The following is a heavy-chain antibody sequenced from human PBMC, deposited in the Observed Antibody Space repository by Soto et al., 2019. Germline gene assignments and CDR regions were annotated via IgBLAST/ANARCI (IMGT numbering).Heavy chain of an antibody. CDR2: IYSGGST. Sequence: GGSLRLSCAASGFTVSSNYMSWVRQAPGKGLEWVSVIYSGGSTYYADSVKGRFTISRDNSKNTLYLQMNSLRAEDTAVYYCASPTYYYGSGSLAEGPSRTNYYMDVWGKGTTVTVSS. CDR1: GFTVSSNY. CDR3: ASPTYYYGSGSLAEGPSRTNYYMDV. J-gene: IGHJ6*03. D-gene: IGHD3-10*01. V-gene: IGHV3-66*01.